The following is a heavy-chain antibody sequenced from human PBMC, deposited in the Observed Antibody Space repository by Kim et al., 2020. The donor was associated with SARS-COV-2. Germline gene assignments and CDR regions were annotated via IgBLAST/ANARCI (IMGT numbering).Heavy chain of an antibody. Sequence: GGSLRLSCAASGFTFSSYWMSWVRQAPGKGLEWVANIKQDGSEKYYVDSVKGRFTISRDNAKNSLYLQMNSLRAEDTAVYYCARSEGDIWSGVDAFDIWGQGTMVTVSS. CDR2: IKQDGSEK. CDR1: GFTFSSYW. CDR3: ARSEGDIWSGVDAFDI. D-gene: IGHD3-3*01. J-gene: IGHJ3*02. V-gene: IGHV3-7*03.